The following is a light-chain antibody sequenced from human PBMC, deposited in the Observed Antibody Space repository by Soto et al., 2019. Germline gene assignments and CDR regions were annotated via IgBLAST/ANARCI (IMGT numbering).Light chain of an antibody. CDR1: QSVSSY. V-gene: IGKV3-20*01. J-gene: IGKJ3*01. CDR2: DAS. CDR3: HYYDDSPPFP. Sequence: EIVLTQSPSTLSLSPGERATLSCRASQSVSSYLAWYQQKPGQAPRLLIYDASNRATGIPDRFGGSGSGTDFTLTISRLEPEDFAVYYCHYYDDSPPFPFGPGTKVDIK.